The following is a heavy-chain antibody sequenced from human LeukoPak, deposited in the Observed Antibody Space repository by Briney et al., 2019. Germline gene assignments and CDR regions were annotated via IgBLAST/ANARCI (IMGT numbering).Heavy chain of an antibody. J-gene: IGHJ6*02. Sequence: PSETLSLTCAVSGGSISSGGYSWSWIRQPPGKGLEWIGYIYHSGSTYYNPSLKSRVTISVDRSKNQFSLKLSSVTAADTAVYYCASSLSEFYSNYVFGMDVWGQGTTVTVSS. CDR1: GGSISSGGYS. CDR2: IYHSGST. D-gene: IGHD4-11*01. CDR3: ASSLSEFYSNYVFGMDV. V-gene: IGHV4-30-2*01.